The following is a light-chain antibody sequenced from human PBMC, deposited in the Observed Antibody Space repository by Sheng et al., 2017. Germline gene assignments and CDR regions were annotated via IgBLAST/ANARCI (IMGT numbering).Light chain of an antibody. J-gene: IGLJ2*01. CDR3: QSYDSRVRRSI. CDR2: SNS. Sequence: QSVLTQPPSVSGAPGQRVAISCTGSSSNFGQVIMYTGTSNFQEHAPTLLIYSNSIRASGVPDRFSGSRSGTSASLAITGLQTEDEADYYCQSYDSRVRRSIFGGGTKLTVL. CDR1: SSNFGQVI. V-gene: IGLV1-40*01.